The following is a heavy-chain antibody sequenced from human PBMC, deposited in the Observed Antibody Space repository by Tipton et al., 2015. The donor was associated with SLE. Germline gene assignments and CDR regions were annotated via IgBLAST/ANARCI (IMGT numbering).Heavy chain of an antibody. V-gene: IGHV4-34*01. D-gene: IGHD6-19*01. Sequence: TLSLTCAVYGGSFSGYYWGWIRQPPGKGLEWIGSIYYSGSTYYNPSLKSRVTISVDTSKNQFSLKLSSVTAADTAVYYCAREALAVAGTGRWYFDLWGRGTLVTVSS. J-gene: IGHJ2*01. CDR3: AREALAVAGTGRWYFDL. CDR1: GGSFSGYY. CDR2: IYYSGST.